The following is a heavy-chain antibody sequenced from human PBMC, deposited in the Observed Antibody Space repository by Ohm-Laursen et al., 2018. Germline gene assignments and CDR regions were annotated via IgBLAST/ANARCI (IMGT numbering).Heavy chain of an antibody. J-gene: IGHJ4*01. D-gene: IGHD5-18*01. Sequence: SETLSLTCTVSAGSISGYYWNWIRQPAGKGLQWIGRIYATGSTNYNPSLKSRVSMSVDTSKNSFSLKLDSLTAADTAVYYCARAPGYGYDFDSWGHGTLVSVSS. CDR1: AGSISGYY. V-gene: IGHV4-4*07. CDR3: ARAPGYGYDFDS. CDR2: IYATGST.